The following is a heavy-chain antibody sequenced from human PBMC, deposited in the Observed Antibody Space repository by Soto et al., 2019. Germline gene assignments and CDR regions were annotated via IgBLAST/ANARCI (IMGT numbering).Heavy chain of an antibody. CDR3: AKGPRPFYSGSYSYYYGMDV. CDR1: GFTFSSYG. J-gene: IGHJ6*02. V-gene: IGHV3-30*18. Sequence: QVQLVESGGGVVQPGRSLRLSCAASGFTFSSYGMHWVRQAPGKGLEWVAVISYDGSEKYYADSVKGRFTISRDNSKNTLYLQMNSLRAEDTAVYYCAKGPRPFYSGSYSYYYGMDVWGQGTTGTVSS. D-gene: IGHD1-26*01. CDR2: ISYDGSEK.